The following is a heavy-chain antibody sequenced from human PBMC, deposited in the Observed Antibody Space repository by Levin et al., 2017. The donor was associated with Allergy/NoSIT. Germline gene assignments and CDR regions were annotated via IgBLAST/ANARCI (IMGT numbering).Heavy chain of an antibody. J-gene: IGHJ4*02. CDR2: IKSKTDGGTV. V-gene: IGHV3-15*01. D-gene: IGHD6-13*01. CDR1: GFSFTNGW. Sequence: GESLKISCAASGFSFTNGWMSWARQAPGKGLEWVGRIKSKTDGGTVEYAAPVKGRIIISRDESKNKLYLQMNSLKTEDTAVYYCTTYNSSWYYFDYWRQGTLVTVSS. CDR3: TTYNSSWYYFDY.